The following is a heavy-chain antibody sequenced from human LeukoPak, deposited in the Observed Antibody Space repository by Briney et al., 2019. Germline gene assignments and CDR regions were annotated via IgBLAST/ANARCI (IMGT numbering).Heavy chain of an antibody. CDR1: GGSISSSSYY. Sequence: SEALSLTCTVSGGSISSSSYYWGWIRQPPGKGLEWIGSIYYSGSTYYNPSLKSRVTISVDASKNQFSLKLTSVTAADTAVYYCVRHTTSGWYQVVYWGQGTLVTVSS. CDR2: IYYSGST. D-gene: IGHD6-19*01. J-gene: IGHJ4*02. CDR3: VRHTTSGWYQVVY. V-gene: IGHV4-39*07.